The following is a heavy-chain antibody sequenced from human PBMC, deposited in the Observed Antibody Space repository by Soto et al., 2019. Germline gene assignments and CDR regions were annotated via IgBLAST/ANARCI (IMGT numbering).Heavy chain of an antibody. CDR1: GYTFTSYG. D-gene: IGHD1-26*01. J-gene: IGHJ6*02. V-gene: IGHV1-18*01. CDR2: ISAYNGNT. Sequence: QVQLVQSGAEVKKPGASAKVSCKASGYTFTSYGISWVRQAPGQGLEWMGWISAYNGNTNYAQKLQGRVTMTTDTSTSTAYMELRSVRSDDTAVYCCGRGALLRLYYYYGMDVLGQGTTVTVSS. CDR3: GRGALLRLYYYYGMDV.